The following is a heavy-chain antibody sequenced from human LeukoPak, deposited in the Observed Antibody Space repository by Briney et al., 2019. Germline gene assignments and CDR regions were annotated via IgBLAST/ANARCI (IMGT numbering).Heavy chain of an antibody. CDR2: IYYSGST. V-gene: IGHV4-59*08. J-gene: IGHJ5*02. Sequence: SETLSLTCTVSGGSISSYYWSWIRQPPGKGLEWIGYIYYSGSTNYNPSLKSRVTISVDTSKNQFSLKLSSVTAADTAVYYCAGHIAAAGISLWFDPWGQGTLVTVSS. D-gene: IGHD6-13*01. CDR1: GGSISSYY. CDR3: AGHIAAAGISLWFDP.